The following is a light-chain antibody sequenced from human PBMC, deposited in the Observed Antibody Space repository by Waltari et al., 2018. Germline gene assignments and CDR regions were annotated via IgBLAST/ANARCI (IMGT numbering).Light chain of an antibody. V-gene: IGKV3-20*01. J-gene: IGKJ1*01. CDR2: GAS. CDR1: QSVGWS. Sequence: LSCRASQSVGWSLAWYQQKPGRAPRLLIYGASSRATGIPDRFSASGSGTDFSLSISGLEPEDFAVYYCQHYVRLPVTFGRGTKVEI. CDR3: QHYVRLPVT.